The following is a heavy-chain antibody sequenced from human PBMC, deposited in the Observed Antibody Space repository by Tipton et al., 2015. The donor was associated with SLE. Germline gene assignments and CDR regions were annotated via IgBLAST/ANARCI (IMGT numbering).Heavy chain of an antibody. Sequence: GLVKPSETLSLTCAVYGGSFCGYYWSWTRQPAGKGLEWIGRIYGSGSTIYNPSLKSRVTMSVDTSKNQFSLKRSSVTAADTAVYYCTRDMATAPYNWFDPWGQGTLVTVSS. CDR2: IYGSGST. CDR3: TRDMATAPYNWFDP. D-gene: IGHD5-24*01. CDR1: GGSFCGYY. V-gene: IGHV4-4*07. J-gene: IGHJ5*02.